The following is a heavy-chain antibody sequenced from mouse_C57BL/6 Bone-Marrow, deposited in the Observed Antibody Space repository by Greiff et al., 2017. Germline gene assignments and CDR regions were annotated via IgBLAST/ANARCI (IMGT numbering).Heavy chain of an antibody. D-gene: IGHD4-1*01. V-gene: IGHV8-8*01. J-gene: IGHJ1*03. Sequence: QVTLKESGPGILQPSQTLSLTCSFSGFSLSTFGMGVGWIRQPSGKGLEWLAHIWWDDDKYYNPALKRRLPLSKDTAKNQVFLKIANVDTADTATYYCARIVWDDCWYFDVWGTGTTVTVSS. CDR2: IWWDDDK. CDR3: ARIVWDDCWYFDV. CDR1: GFSLSTFGMG.